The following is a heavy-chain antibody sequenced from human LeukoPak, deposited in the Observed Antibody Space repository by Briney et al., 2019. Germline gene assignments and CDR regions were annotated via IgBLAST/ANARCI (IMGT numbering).Heavy chain of an antibody. CDR2: INPSGGST. V-gene: IGHV1-46*01. D-gene: IGHD3-3*01. Sequence: ASVKVSCKASGYTFTSYYMHWVRQAPGQGLEWMGIINPSGGSTSYAQKFQGRVTMTRDTSTSTVYMELSSLRSEDTAVYYCARDHYDFWRGTELDYWGQGTLVTVSS. CDR1: GYTFTSYY. CDR3: ARDHYDFWRGTELDY. J-gene: IGHJ4*02.